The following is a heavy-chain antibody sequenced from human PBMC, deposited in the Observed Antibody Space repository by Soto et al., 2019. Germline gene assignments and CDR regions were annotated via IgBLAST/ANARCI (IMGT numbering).Heavy chain of an antibody. Sequence: SETLSLTCTVSGGSISSGIYYWSWIRQDPGTGLEWIGHIYYSGSTYYNPSLKSRVSISVDTSKNQFSLRLTSVAAADTAVYYCARVARGRVVGATPPCFDYWGQGTLVTVSS. CDR1: GGSISSGIYY. CDR3: ARVARGRVVGATPPCFDY. D-gene: IGHD1-26*01. J-gene: IGHJ4*02. CDR2: IYYSGST. V-gene: IGHV4-31*03.